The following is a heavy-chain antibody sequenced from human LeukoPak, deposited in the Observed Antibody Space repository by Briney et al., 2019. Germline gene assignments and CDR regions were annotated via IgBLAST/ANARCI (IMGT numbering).Heavy chain of an antibody. Sequence: SETLSLTCTVSGGSISSYYWSWIRQPPGKGLEWIGSIYHSGSTYYNPSLKSRVTISVDTSKNQFSLKLSSMTAADTAVYYCASLDDFWSGYSGNWSDPWGQGTLVTVSS. CDR1: GGSISSYY. J-gene: IGHJ5*02. CDR2: IYHSGST. V-gene: IGHV4-59*08. D-gene: IGHD3-3*01. CDR3: ASLDDFWSGYSGNWSDP.